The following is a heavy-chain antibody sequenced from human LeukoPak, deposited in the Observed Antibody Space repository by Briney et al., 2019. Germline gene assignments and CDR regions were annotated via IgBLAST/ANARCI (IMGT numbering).Heavy chain of an antibody. D-gene: IGHD5-18*01. J-gene: IGHJ4*02. CDR1: GGTFSSYA. CDR2: IIPIFGTA. Sequence: AASVKVSCKASGGTFSSYAISWVRQAPGQGLEWMGGIIPIFGTANYAQKFQGRVTITADESTSTAYMELSSLRSEDTAVYYCARGQEYSYGYPFDYWGQGTLVTVSS. CDR3: ARGQEYSYGYPFDY. V-gene: IGHV1-69*13.